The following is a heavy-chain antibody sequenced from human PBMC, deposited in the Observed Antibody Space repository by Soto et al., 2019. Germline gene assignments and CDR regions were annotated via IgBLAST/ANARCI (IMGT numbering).Heavy chain of an antibody. CDR2: VLASGTGT. J-gene: IGHJ4*02. CDR3: VSVRVGY. D-gene: IGHD1-26*01. CDR1: GFTFSTLA. V-gene: IGHV3-23*01. Sequence: EVQLLESGGGSVQPGGSLRLSCAASGFTFSTLAMTWVRQAPGKGLEWVSSVLASGTGTYYADSVKGRFTISRDNSKNTVYLQMNSLSAEDTALYYCVSVRVGYWGQGTLVTVSS.